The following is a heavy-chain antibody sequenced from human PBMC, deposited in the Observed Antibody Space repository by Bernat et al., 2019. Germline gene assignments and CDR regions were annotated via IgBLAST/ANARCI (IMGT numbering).Heavy chain of an antibody. V-gene: IGHV6-1*01. CDR1: GDSVSSNSAA. J-gene: IGHJ4*02. Sequence: QVQLQQSGPGLLKPSQTLPLTCAISGDSVSSNSAAWNWIRQSPSRGLEWLGRTYYRSKWYNDYAVSVKSQITISPDTSKSQFCLRLNAGTPEDAAVYYCARDLSVGATLYYFDYWGQGTLVTVSS. D-gene: IGHD1-26*01. CDR2: TYYRSKWYN. CDR3: ARDLSVGATLYYFDY.